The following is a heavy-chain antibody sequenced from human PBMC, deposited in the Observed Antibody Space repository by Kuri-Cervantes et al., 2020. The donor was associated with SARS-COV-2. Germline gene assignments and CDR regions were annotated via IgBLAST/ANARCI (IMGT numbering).Heavy chain of an antibody. CDR2: IYHSGST. CDR3: ARDGRYGELNWFDP. D-gene: IGHD4-17*01. J-gene: IGHJ5*02. Sequence: GSLRLSCAVSGYSISSGYYWGWIRQPPGKGLEWIGSIYHSGSTYYNPSLKSRVTISVDTSKNQFSLKLSSVTAADTAVYYCARDGRYGELNWFDPWGQGTLVTVSS. V-gene: IGHV4-38-2*02. CDR1: GYSISSGYY.